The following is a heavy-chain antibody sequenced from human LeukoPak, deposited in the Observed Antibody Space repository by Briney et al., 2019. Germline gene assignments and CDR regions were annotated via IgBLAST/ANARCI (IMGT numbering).Heavy chain of an antibody. Sequence: SQTLSLTCTVSGGSISSSSYYWGWIRQTPGEGLEWIATIYYSGTTYYNPSLKSRVTISVDTSKNQFSLKLSSVTAADTAVYYCARAVGPWDYDFWSGYYTGIRYYYYGMDVWGQGTTVTVSS. CDR3: ARAVGPWDYDFWSGYYTGIRYYYYGMDV. CDR2: IYYSGTT. CDR1: GGSISSSSYY. J-gene: IGHJ6*02. D-gene: IGHD3-3*01. V-gene: IGHV4-39*07.